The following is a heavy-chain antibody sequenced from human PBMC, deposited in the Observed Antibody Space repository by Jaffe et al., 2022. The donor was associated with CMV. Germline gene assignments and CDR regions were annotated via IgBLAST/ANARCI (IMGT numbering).Heavy chain of an antibody. CDR1: GFTFSSYG. CDR2: IWYDGSNK. CDR3: ARGLETYGGGDY. D-gene: IGHD3-16*01. J-gene: IGHJ4*02. V-gene: IGHV3-33*01. Sequence: QVQLVESGGGVVQPGRSLRLSCAASGFTFSSYGMHWVRQAPGKGLEWVAVIWYDGSNKYYADSVKGRFTISRDNSKNTLYLQMNSLRAEDTAVYYCARGLETYGGGDYWGQGTLVTVSS.